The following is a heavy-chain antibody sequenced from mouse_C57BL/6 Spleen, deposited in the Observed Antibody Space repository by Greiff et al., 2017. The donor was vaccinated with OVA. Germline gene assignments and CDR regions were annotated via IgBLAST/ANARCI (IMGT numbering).Heavy chain of an antibody. J-gene: IGHJ2*01. D-gene: IGHD4-1*01. V-gene: IGHV5-16*01. CDR2: INYDGSSP. CDR3: AREGGTYYFDY. Sequence: EVKLVESEGGLVQPGSSMKLSCTASGFTFSDYYMAWVRQVPEKGLEWVANINYDGSSPYYLDSLKSRFIISRDNAKNILYLQMSSLKSEDTATYYCAREGGTYYFDYWGQGTTLTVSS. CDR1: GFTFSDYY.